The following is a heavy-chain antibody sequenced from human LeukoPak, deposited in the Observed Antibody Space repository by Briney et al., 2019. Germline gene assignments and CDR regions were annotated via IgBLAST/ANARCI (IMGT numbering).Heavy chain of an antibody. Sequence: TGGSLRLSCAASGFTVSSNYMSWVRQAPGKGLEWVSVIYSGGSTYYADSVKGRFTISRDNSKNTLYLQMNSLRAEDTAVYYCARGHEYGDYTHVDYWGQGTLVTVSS. D-gene: IGHD4-17*01. CDR1: GFTVSSNY. CDR3: ARGHEYGDYTHVDY. J-gene: IGHJ4*02. V-gene: IGHV3-53*01. CDR2: IYSGGST.